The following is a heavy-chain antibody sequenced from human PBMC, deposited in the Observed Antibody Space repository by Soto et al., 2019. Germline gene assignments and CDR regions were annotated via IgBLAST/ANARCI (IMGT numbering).Heavy chain of an antibody. J-gene: IGHJ4*02. CDR3: ARDPWAADY. CDR2: IYSGGST. Sequence: EVQWVESGGGLVQPGGSLRLSCAASGFTVSTKYMSWVRQAPGKGLEWVSVIYSGGSTFYADSVRGRFTISRDNSKNTVKLQMNSLRAEDTAVYYCARDPWAADYWGQGTLVTVSS. CDR1: GFTVSTKY. D-gene: IGHD3-16*01. V-gene: IGHV3-66*01.